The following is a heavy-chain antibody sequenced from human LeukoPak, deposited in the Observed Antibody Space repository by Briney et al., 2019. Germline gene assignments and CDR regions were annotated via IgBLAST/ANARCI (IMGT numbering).Heavy chain of an antibody. CDR1: GDSTRSYY. CDR3: ARHRSDTGGKKGVNWFDP. V-gene: IGHV4-59*01. J-gene: IGHJ5*02. Sequence: PSETLSLTCSVSGDSTRSYYWSWIRQPPGKGLEWLGNIYFGGTTDYNSSLKSRLTISVDTFKNQLSLNLQSVTAADTATYYCARHRSDTGGKKGVNWFDPWGQGTLDTVSS. D-gene: IGHD4-23*01. CDR2: IYFGGTT.